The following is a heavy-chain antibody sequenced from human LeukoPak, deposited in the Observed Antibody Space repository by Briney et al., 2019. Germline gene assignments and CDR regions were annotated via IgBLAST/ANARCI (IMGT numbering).Heavy chain of an antibody. V-gene: IGHV4-59*01. CDR2: IYYSGST. D-gene: IGHD5-24*01. Sequence: SETLSLTCTVSVGSLSSYYWCWIRQPPGKGREWIGYIYYSGSTNYNPSLKSRVTISVDTSKNQFSLKLSSVTAADTAVYYCARLVEMATIDYYYYYMDVWGKGTTVTVSS. J-gene: IGHJ6*03. CDR3: ARLVEMATIDYYYYYMDV. CDR1: VGSLSSYY.